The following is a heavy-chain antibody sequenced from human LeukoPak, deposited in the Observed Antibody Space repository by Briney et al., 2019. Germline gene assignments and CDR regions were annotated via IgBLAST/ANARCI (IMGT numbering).Heavy chain of an antibody. Sequence: GRSLRLSCAASGFTFSSYGMHWVRQAPGKGLEWVAVISYDGSNKYYADSVKGRFTISRDNSKNTLYLHMNSLRAEDTAVYYCAQGHFDYWGQGTLVTVSS. J-gene: IGHJ4*02. CDR2: ISYDGSNK. V-gene: IGHV3-30*18. CDR1: GFTFSSYG. CDR3: AQGHFDY.